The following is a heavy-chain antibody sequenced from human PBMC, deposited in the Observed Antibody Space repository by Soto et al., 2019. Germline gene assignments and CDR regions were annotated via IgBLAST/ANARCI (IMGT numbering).Heavy chain of an antibody. CDR3: ARGIRVPRAPQYYFDY. CDR1: GYTFTRYY. V-gene: IGHV1-8*01. J-gene: IGHJ4*02. D-gene: IGHD3-10*01. Sequence: ASVKVSCKASGYTFTRYYINWVRQAPGQGLEWMGWMNPNSGNTGYAQKFQGRVTMTRNTSISTAYMELSSLRSEDTAVYYCARGIRVPRAPQYYFDYWGQGTLVTVSS. CDR2: MNPNSGNT.